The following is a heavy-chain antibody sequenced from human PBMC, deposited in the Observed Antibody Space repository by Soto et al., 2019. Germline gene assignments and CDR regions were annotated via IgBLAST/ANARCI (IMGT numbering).Heavy chain of an antibody. Sequence: GSLRLSCAASGFTFSSYAMHWVRQAPGKGLEWVAVISYDGSNKYYADSVKGRFTISRDNSKNTLYLQMNSLRAEDTAVYYCAREKMANRELDPWGQGTLVPSPQ. CDR1: GFTFSSYA. D-gene: IGHD7-27*01. V-gene: IGHV3-30-3*01. J-gene: IGHJ5*02. CDR2: ISYDGSNK. CDR3: AREKMANRELDP.